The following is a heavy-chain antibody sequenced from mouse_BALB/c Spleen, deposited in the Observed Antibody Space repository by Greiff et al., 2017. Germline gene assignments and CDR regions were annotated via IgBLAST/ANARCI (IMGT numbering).Heavy chain of an antibody. Sequence: QVQLQQPGAELVKPGASVKLSCKASGYTFTSYWMHWVKQRPGQGLEWIGEINPSNGRTNYNEKFKSKATLTVDKSSSTAYMQLSSLTSEDSAVYYCARGYGNSYAMDYWGQGTSVTVSS. CDR3: ARGYGNSYAMDY. CDR1: GYTFTSYW. V-gene: IGHV1S81*02. J-gene: IGHJ4*01. CDR2: INPSNGRT. D-gene: IGHD2-10*02.